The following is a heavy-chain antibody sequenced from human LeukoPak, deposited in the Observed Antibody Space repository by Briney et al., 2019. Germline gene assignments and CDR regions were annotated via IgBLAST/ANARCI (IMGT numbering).Heavy chain of an antibody. J-gene: IGHJ4*02. CDR1: GGSISSSSYY. CDR3: ARTYYYDSSGYYRPYYFDY. D-gene: IGHD3-22*01. Sequence: SETLSLTCTVSGGSISSSSYYWGWIRQPPGKGLEWIGSIYYSGSTYYNPSLKSRVTISVDTSKNQFSLKLSSVTAADTALYYCARTYYYDSSGYYRPYYFDYWGQGTLVTVSS. V-gene: IGHV4-39*01. CDR2: IYYSGST.